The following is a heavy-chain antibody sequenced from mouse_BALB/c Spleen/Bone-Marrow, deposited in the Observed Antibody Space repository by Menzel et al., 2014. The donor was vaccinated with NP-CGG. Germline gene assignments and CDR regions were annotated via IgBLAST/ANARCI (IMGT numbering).Heavy chain of an antibody. CDR1: GFTFSDFY. D-gene: IGHD1-1*01. Sequence: EVMLVESGGDLVQPGGSLRLSCATSGFTFSDFYMEWVRQPPGKRLEWIGASRDKANDYTTEYSASVKGRFIVSRDTSQSILYLQMNALRAEDTAIYYCARGTVNYFDYWGQGTILTVSS. V-gene: IGHV7-1*02. CDR3: ARGTVNYFDY. CDR2: SRDKANDYTT. J-gene: IGHJ2*01.